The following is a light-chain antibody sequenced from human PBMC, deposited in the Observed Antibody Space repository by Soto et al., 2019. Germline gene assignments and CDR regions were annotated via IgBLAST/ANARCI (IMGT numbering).Light chain of an antibody. CDR3: QHYNSWLCT. CDR2: DAS. Sequence: EIVMTQSPAALSVSPGERVTLSCRASQSISVNLAWYQQKPGQVPRLLIYDASSRAPGVPARFSGSGSGTQFTLTISSLQSEDFAVYYCQHYNSWLCTFGQGTNV. V-gene: IGKV3-15*01. CDR1: QSISVN. J-gene: IGKJ1*01.